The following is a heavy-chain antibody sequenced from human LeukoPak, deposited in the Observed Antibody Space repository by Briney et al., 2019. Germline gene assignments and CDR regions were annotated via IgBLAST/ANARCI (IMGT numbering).Heavy chain of an antibody. V-gene: IGHV3-23*01. D-gene: IGHD6-13*01. CDR3: AKAGYGSSWYVPDY. CDR2: ISGSGGST. J-gene: IGHJ4*02. CDR1: GFTFSSYA. Sequence: GGSLRLSCAASGFTFSSYAMGWVRQPPGKGLGWVSAISGSGGSTYYADSVKGRFTISRDNSKNTLYLQMNSLRAEDTAVYYCAKAGYGSSWYVPDYWGQGTLVTVSS.